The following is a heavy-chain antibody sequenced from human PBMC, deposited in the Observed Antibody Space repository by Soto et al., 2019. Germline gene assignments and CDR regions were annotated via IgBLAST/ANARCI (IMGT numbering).Heavy chain of an antibody. V-gene: IGHV4-61*01. Sequence: PSXTLSLTCTVSGGSVRSGSYYWSWIRQPPGKGLQXIGYIXHSGRTNYNPXXKSRVTIXXDTYKNQFSLKLSSVTPADTAVYYCARGPTHSHWGQGTLVTVSS. J-gene: IGHJ4*02. CDR2: IXHSGRT. CDR1: GGSVRSGSYY. D-gene: IGHD2-21*01. CDR3: ARGPTHSH.